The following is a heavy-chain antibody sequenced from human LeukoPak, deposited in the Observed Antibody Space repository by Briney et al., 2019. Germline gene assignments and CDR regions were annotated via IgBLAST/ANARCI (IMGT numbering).Heavy chain of an antibody. CDR1: GGTFSSYA. J-gene: IGHJ6*02. V-gene: IGHV1-69*04. D-gene: IGHD2-15*01. CDR2: IIPIFGIA. Sequence: SVKVSCKASGGTFSSYAISWVRQAPGQGLEWMGRIIPIFGIASYAQKFQGRVTITADKSTSTAYMELSSLRSEDTAVYYCARTYCSGGSCYDLPYYYYYGMDVWGQGTTVTVSS. CDR3: ARTYCSGGSCYDLPYYYYYGMDV.